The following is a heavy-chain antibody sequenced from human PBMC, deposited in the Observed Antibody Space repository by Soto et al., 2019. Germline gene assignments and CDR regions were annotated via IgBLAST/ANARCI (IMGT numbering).Heavy chain of an antibody. V-gene: IGHV4-30-4*01. D-gene: IGHD3-3*01. CDR1: GGSISSGDYY. CDR3: ARVVTIFGVVTYLDY. Sequence: SETLSLTCTVSGGSISSGDYYWSWIRQPPGKGLEWIGYIYYSGSTYYNPSLKSRVTISVDTSKNQFSLKLSSVTAADTAVYYCARVVTIFGVVTYLDYWGQGTLVTV. J-gene: IGHJ4*02. CDR2: IYYSGST.